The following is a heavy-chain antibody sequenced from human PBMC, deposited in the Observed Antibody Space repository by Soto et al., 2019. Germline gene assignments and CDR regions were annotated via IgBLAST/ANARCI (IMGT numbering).Heavy chain of an antibody. Sequence: VGSLRLSCAGSGFTPTTTPLSWVRQPPGKGLEWVATVSGAASHTYYVDSVRGRFFISRDNSKNTVTLQMNNLTVDDMAVYYCATSFRYFDNWGQGTRVTVSS. J-gene: IGHJ4*02. CDR2: VSGAASHT. CDR1: GFTPTTTP. CDR3: ATSFRYFDN. V-gene: IGHV3-23*01. D-gene: IGHD3-9*01.